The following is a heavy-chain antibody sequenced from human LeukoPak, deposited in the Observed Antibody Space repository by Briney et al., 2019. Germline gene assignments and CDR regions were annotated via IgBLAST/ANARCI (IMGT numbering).Heavy chain of an antibody. V-gene: IGHV4-34*01. J-gene: IGHJ5*02. D-gene: IGHD1-7*01. CDR1: GGSFSGYY. CDR3: ARELRGDWFGP. Sequence: SETLSLTCAVYGGSFSGYYWSWIRQPPGKGLEWIGEMNHSGSTNYNPSLKSRVTISVDTSKNQFSLKLSSVTAADTAVYYCARELRGDWFGPWGQGTLVTVSS. CDR2: MNHSGST.